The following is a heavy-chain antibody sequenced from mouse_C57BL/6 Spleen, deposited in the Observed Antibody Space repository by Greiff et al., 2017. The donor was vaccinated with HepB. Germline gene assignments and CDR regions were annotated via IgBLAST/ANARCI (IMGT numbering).Heavy chain of an antibody. CDR2: IDPETGGT. J-gene: IGHJ2*01. Sequence: VQLQQSGAELVRPGASVTLSCKASGYTFTDYEMHWVKQTPVHGLEWIGAIDPETGGTAYNQKFKGKAILTADKSSSTAYMELRSLTSEDSAVYYCTRWDGEGYYFDYWGQGTTLTVSS. CDR1: GYTFTDYE. CDR3: TRWDGEGYYFDY. D-gene: IGHD2-3*01. V-gene: IGHV1-15*01.